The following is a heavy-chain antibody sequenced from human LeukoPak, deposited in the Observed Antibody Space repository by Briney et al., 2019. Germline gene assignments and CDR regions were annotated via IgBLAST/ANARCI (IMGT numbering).Heavy chain of an antibody. CDR2: IYYSGST. CDR1: GGSVSSSSYY. CDR3: ARGWGYSSGWTPAFDY. D-gene: IGHD6-19*01. V-gene: IGHV4-39*01. Sequence: SETLSLTCTVSGGSVSSSSYYWGWIRQPPGKGLEWLGSIYYSGSTYYNPSLKSRVTVSVDTSKNQFSLKLSSVTAADTAVYYCARGWGYSSGWTPAFDYWGQGTLVTVSS. J-gene: IGHJ4*02.